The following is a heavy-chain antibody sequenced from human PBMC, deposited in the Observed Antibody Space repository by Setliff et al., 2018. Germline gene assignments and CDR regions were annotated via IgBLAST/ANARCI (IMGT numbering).Heavy chain of an antibody. CDR1: GGPINSDRYY. CDR2: MYSSGST. D-gene: IGHD3-3*01. CDR3: ASHPRVTIFGVVAFDY. Sequence: ETLSLTCTVSGGPINSDRYYWGWIRQPPGKGLEWIGSMYSSGSTYYNPSLKSRVTISVDTSQNQFSLKLSSVTAADTAAYYCASHPRVTIFGVVAFDYWGQGMLVTVSS. V-gene: IGHV4-39*01. J-gene: IGHJ4*02.